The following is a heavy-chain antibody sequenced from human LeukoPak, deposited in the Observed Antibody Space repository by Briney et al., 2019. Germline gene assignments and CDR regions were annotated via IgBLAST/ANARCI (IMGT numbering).Heavy chain of an antibody. Sequence: SVKVSCKASGGTFSSYAISWVRQAPGQGLEWMGGIIPIFGTANYAQKFQGRVTITTDESTSTAYMELSSLRSEDAAVYYCASHRVLGYCSGGSCYGWFDPWGQGTLVTVSS. CDR1: GGTFSSYA. CDR2: IIPIFGTA. D-gene: IGHD2-15*01. J-gene: IGHJ5*02. V-gene: IGHV1-69*05. CDR3: ASHRVLGYCSGGSCYGWFDP.